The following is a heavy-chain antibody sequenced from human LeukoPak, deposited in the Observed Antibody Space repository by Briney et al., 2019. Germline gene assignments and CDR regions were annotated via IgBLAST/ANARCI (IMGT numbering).Heavy chain of an antibody. CDR3: ARAPVLRYFDWLLPH. CDR2: INPNSGGT. J-gene: IGHJ4*02. CDR1: GYTFTGYY. D-gene: IGHD3-9*01. Sequence: ASVKVSCKASGYTFTGYYMRWVRQAPGQGLEWMGWINPNSGGTNYAQKFQGRVTMTRDTSISTAYMELSRLRSDDTAVYYCARAPVLRYFDWLLPHWGQGTLVTVSS. V-gene: IGHV1-2*02.